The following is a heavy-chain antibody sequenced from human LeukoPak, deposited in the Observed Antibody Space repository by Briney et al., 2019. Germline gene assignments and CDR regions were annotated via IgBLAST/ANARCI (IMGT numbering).Heavy chain of an antibody. CDR1: GFTFSSYA. CDR2: ISGSGGST. CDR3: AKAPPRLEIAVETPGDY. V-gene: IGHV3-23*01. D-gene: IGHD6-19*01. Sequence: SAGSLRLSCAASGFTFSSYAMRCVRQAPGKGLEWVSAISGSGGSTSYADSVKDRFTISRDNPKNTLYLQMKSLRAEDTAVCYCAKAPPRLEIAVETPGDYWGQGTLVTVSS. J-gene: IGHJ4*02.